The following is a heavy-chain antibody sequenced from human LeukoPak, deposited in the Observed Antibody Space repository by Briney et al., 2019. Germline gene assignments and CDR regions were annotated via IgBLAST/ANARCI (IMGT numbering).Heavy chain of an antibody. D-gene: IGHD2-8*01. CDR2: ISYDGSNK. CDR3: AKGANPLILVHYFDY. V-gene: IGHV3-30*18. J-gene: IGHJ4*02. Sequence: GGSLRLSCAASGFTFSTYNMNWVRQAPGKGLEWVAVISYDGSNKYYADSVKGRFTISRDNSKNTLYLQMNSLRAEDTAVYYCAKGANPLILVHYFDYWGQGTLVTVSS. CDR1: GFTFSTYN.